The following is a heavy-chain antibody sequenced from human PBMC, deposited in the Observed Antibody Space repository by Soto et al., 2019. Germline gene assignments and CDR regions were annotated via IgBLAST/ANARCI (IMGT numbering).Heavy chain of an antibody. CDR1: GGSISSGDYY. Sequence: PSETLSLTCTVSGGSISSGDYYWSWIRQPPGKGLEWIGYIYYSGSTYYNPSLKSRVTISVDTSKNQSSLKLSSVTAADTAVYYCARAYNWNYSPGGYYYYCMDVWGQGTTVTVSS. CDR2: IYYSGST. J-gene: IGHJ6*02. CDR3: ARAYNWNYSPGGYYYYCMDV. D-gene: IGHD1-7*01. V-gene: IGHV4-30-4*01.